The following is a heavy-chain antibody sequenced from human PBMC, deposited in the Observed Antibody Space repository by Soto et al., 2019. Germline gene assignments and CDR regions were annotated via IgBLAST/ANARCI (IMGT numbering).Heavy chain of an antibody. D-gene: IGHD2-21*02. V-gene: IGHV1-18*01. CDR1: GYTFSSYG. CDR2: ISGYNGKT. J-gene: IGHJ6*02. Sequence: ASVKVSCKASGYTFSSYGISWVRQAPGQGLEWMGWISGYNGKTNYAQKVQDRVTMTTDTSTSTVYMELRSLRAEDTAVYFCARDMYGGNSDYSYYYGMDVWGQGTTVTVSS. CDR3: ARDMYGGNSDYSYYYGMDV.